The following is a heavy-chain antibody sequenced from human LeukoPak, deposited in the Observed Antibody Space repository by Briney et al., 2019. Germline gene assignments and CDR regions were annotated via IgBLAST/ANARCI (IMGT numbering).Heavy chain of an antibody. Sequence: SETLSLTCTVSGGSISSYYWSWIRQPPGKGLEWIGYIYYSWSTNYNLSLRSRVTMSVDTSKNQYSLKLRSVTAAGTAVYYCARDRGEHYYGSDAFDIWGQGTMVTVSS. D-gene: IGHD3-10*01. V-gene: IGHV4-59*01. CDR2: IYYSWST. CDR3: ARDRGEHYYGSDAFDI. J-gene: IGHJ3*02. CDR1: GGSISSYY.